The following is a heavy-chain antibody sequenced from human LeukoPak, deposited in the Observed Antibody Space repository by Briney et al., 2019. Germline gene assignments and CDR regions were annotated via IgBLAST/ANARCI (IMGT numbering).Heavy chain of an antibody. J-gene: IGHJ4*02. Sequence: GGSLRLSCAASGFTFDDYAMHWVRQAPGKGLEWVSGISWNSGSIGYADSVKGRFTISRDNAKNSLYLQMNSLRAEDTALYYCAKDIPTPSWGQGTLVTVSS. CDR3: AKDIPTPS. CDR2: ISWNSGSI. CDR1: GFTFDDYA. V-gene: IGHV3-9*01.